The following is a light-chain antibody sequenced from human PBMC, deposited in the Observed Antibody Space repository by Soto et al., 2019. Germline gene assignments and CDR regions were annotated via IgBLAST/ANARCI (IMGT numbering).Light chain of an antibody. CDR2: EVT. Sequence: QSALTQPASVSGSPGQSSTISCTGGSSDIGGYNYVSWFQQHPGKAPKLMIYEVTNRPSGVSNRFSGSKSGSAATLTISGLQAEDEADYYCSSCTSSNTLVFGTGSKLTVL. V-gene: IGLV2-14*01. CDR1: SSDIGGYNY. J-gene: IGLJ1*01. CDR3: SSCTSSNTLV.